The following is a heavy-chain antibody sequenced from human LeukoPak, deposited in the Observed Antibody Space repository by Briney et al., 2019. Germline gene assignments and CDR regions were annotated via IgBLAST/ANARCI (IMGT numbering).Heavy chain of an antibody. V-gene: IGHV1-8*03. J-gene: IGHJ4*02. D-gene: IGHD6-6*01. CDR3: ASRIAARPGFDY. CDR1: GYTFTSYD. Sequence: GASVKVSCKASGYTFTSYDINWVRQATGQGLEWMGWMNPNSGNTGYAQKFQGRVTITRNTSISTAYMELSSLRSEDTAVYYCASRIAARPGFDYWGQGTLVTVSS. CDR2: MNPNSGNT.